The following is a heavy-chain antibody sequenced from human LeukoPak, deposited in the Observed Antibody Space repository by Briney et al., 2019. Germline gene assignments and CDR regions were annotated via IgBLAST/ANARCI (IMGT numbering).Heavy chain of an antibody. J-gene: IGHJ4*02. CDR3: ARVYSGYDLPGSLANYYFDY. V-gene: IGHV4-4*07. CDR1: GGSISSYY. D-gene: IGHD5-12*01. CDR2: FYSGGST. Sequence: SETLSLTCTVSGGSISSYYWSWIRQPAGKGLEWIGRFYSGGSTDYNPSLKSRVTMSVDTSKNQFSLKLSSVPAADTAVYYCARVYSGYDLPGSLANYYFDYWGQGTLATVSS.